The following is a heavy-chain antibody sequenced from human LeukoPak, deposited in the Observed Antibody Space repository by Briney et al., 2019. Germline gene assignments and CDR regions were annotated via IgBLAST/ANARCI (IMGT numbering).Heavy chain of an antibody. D-gene: IGHD3-10*01. CDR1: GFTSSSYA. CDR2: ISGSGGST. V-gene: IGHV3-23*01. J-gene: IGHJ5*02. Sequence: GGSLRLSCAASGFTSSSYAMSWVRQAPGKGLEWVSAISGSGGSTYYADSVKGRLTLSRDNSKNTLYLQMNSLRGEDTAVYYCAKDPRGSGSYSGSVPNWFDPWGQGTLVTVSS. CDR3: AKDPRGSGSYSGSVPNWFDP.